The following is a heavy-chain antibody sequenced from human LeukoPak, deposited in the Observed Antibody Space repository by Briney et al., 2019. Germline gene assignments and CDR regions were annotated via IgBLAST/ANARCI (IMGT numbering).Heavy chain of an antibody. CDR3: ARVGYSYGPGHYFDY. V-gene: IGHV4-59*01. CDR2: IYCSEST. D-gene: IGHD5-18*01. J-gene: IGHJ4*02. Sequence: SPTLSLTCTVSGGSISSYYWSWIRQPPGKGLEWIGYIYCSESTNYNTSLKSRVTISVDTSKNQFSLKLSAVTAADTAVYYCARVGYSYGPGHYFDYWGQGTLVTVSS. CDR1: GGSISSYY.